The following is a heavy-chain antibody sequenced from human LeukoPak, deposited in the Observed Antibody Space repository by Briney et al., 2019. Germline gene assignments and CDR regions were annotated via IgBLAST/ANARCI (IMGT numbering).Heavy chain of an antibody. Sequence: PSETLSLTCTVSGGSISSSSYYWGWIRQPPGKGLEWIGSIYYSGSTYYNPSLKSRVTISVDTSKNQFSLKLSSVTAADTAVYYCARDRIAVTGGVAFDYWGQGTLVTVSS. CDR3: ARDRIAVTGGVAFDY. V-gene: IGHV4-39*07. CDR1: GGSISSSSYY. D-gene: IGHD6-19*01. J-gene: IGHJ4*02. CDR2: IYYSGST.